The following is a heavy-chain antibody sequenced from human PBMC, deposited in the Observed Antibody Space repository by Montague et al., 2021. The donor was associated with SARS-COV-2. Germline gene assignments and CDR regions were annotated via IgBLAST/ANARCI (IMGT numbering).Heavy chain of an antibody. Sequence: TLSLTCTVSGGSISSGSYYWSWIRQPAGKGLEWIGRIYTSGRTNYNPSLKSRVTISVDPSKNQFSLKLSSVTAADTAVYYCAREGRTTDYDILTGYYYCYCMDVWGKGTTVTVSS. J-gene: IGHJ6*03. D-gene: IGHD3-9*01. CDR3: AREGRTTDYDILTGYYYCYCMDV. V-gene: IGHV4-61*02. CDR2: IYTSGRT. CDR1: GGSISSGSYY.